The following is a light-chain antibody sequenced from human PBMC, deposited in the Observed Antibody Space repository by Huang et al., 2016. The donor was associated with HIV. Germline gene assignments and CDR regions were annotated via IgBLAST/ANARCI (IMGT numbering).Light chain of an antibody. CDR3: QQYHNYST. CDR1: ESISSW. J-gene: IGKJ2*01. CDR2: RAY. V-gene: IGKV1-5*03. Sequence: DIQMTQSPSTLSASLGARVTITCRPSESISSWLAWYQQKPGKAPKLLIYRAYNLETGVPSRFSGSGSGTDFTLTISRLQPDDFATYYCQQYHNYSTFGQGTKLEIK.